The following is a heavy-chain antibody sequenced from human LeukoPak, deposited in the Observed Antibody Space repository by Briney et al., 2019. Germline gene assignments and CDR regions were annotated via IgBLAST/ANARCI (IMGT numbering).Heavy chain of an antibody. CDR1: GYTFTGYH. D-gene: IGHD3-22*01. V-gene: IGHV1-2*02. Sequence: GASVKVSCKASGYTFTGYHMHWVRQAPGQGLEWMGWINPNSGGTNYAQKFQGRVTMTRDTSISTAYMELSSLRSEDTAVYYCARDAPDAIPMIGREDYNNWLDPWGQGTLVTVSS. CDR3: ARDAPDAIPMIGREDYNNWLDP. J-gene: IGHJ5*02. CDR2: INPNSGGT.